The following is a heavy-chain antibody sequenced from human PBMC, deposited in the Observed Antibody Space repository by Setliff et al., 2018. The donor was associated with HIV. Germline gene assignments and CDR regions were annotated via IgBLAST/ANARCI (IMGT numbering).Heavy chain of an antibody. V-gene: IGHV1-2*02. CDR3: ARGSGYTRSWVPGGS. D-gene: IGHD6-13*01. CDR2: INPNSGGT. J-gene: IGHJ3*01. Sequence: ASVKVSCKASGYTFTGYYMHWVRQAPGQGLEWMGWINPNSGGTNYAQKFQGRVTMARDTSISTAYMELSRVKSDDTAVYYCARGSGYTRSWVPGGSWGQGTMVTVSS. CDR1: GYTFTGYY.